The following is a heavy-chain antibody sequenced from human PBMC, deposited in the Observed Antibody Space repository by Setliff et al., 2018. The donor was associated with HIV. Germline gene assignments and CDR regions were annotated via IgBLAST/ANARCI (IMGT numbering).Heavy chain of an antibody. Sequence: GGSLRLSCAASGFTFSDHWMHWVRQTPGRGLEWVSYIEGDGGTTDYATPVKGRFTISRDDSKTTVYLQMNSLKTEDTAVYYCTLKHTWGQGTLVTVSS. CDR3: TLKHT. J-gene: IGHJ5*02. D-gene: IGHD2-21*01. CDR1: GFTFSDHW. V-gene: IGHV3-15*04. CDR2: IEGDGGTT.